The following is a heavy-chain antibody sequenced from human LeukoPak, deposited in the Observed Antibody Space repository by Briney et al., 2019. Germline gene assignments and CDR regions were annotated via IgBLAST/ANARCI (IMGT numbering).Heavy chain of an antibody. Sequence: SQTLSLTCVISGDSVSSNSAAWTWIRQSPSRGLEWLGRTYYRSKWYNDYAVSVNSRITIDPDTSKNQFSLQLNSVTPEDTAVYYCARGVEAADYWGQGTLVTVSS. CDR3: ARGVEAADY. D-gene: IGHD6-13*01. CDR2: TYYRSKWYN. J-gene: IGHJ4*02. V-gene: IGHV6-1*01. CDR1: GDSVSSNSAA.